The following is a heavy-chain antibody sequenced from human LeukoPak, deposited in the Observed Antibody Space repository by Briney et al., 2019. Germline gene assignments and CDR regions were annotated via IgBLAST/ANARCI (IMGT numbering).Heavy chain of an antibody. CDR1: GYTFTSYY. D-gene: IGHD3-10*01. Sequence: ASVKVSCKASGYTFTSYYMHWVRQAPGQGLEWMGIINPSGGSTSYAQKFQGRVTMTRDTSISTAYMELSRLRSDDTAVYYCARHYGSTWFDPWGQGTLVTVSS. CDR3: ARHYGSTWFDP. J-gene: IGHJ5*02. V-gene: IGHV1-46*01. CDR2: INPSGGST.